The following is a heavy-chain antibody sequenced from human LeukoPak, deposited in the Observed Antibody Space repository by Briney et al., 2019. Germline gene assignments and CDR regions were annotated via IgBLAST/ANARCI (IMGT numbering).Heavy chain of an antibody. D-gene: IGHD2-15*01. CDR1: GGSFSGYY. Sequence: SETLSLTCAVYGGSFSGYYWSWIRQPPGKGLEWLGEINHSGSTNYNPSLKSRVTISVDTSKNQFSLKLSSVTAADTAVYYCARWRSPRYCSGGSCYGGFDYWGQGTLVTVSS. CDR2: INHSGST. J-gene: IGHJ4*02. V-gene: IGHV4-34*01. CDR3: ARWRSPRYCSGGSCYGGFDY.